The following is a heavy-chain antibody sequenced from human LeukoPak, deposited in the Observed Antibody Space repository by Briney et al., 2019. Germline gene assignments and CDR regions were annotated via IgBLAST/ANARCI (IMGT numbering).Heavy chain of an antibody. CDR3: ARGLYSRSQRGYFDY. V-gene: IGHV3-23*01. J-gene: IGHJ4*02. Sequence: GGSLRLSCAAAGFSFSSYAMSWVRQAPGKGLEWVSGISGSGGGTAYEDSVKGRFTISRDNSKNTLYLQMNSVRAEDTAVYYCARGLYSRSQRGYFDYWGQGTLVTVSS. CDR1: GFSFSSYA. CDR2: ISGSGGGT. D-gene: IGHD1-26*01.